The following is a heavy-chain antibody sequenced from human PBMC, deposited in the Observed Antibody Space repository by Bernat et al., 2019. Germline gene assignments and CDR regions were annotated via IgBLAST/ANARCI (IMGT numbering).Heavy chain of an antibody. V-gene: IGHV3-9*01. D-gene: IGHD1-26*01. CDR2: ISWNSGSI. CDR1: GFTFDDYA. J-gene: IGHJ4*02. Sequence: EVQLVESGGGLVQPGRSLRLSCAASGFTFDDYAMHWVRQAPGKGLEWVSGISWNSGSIGYADSVKGRFTISRDNAKNSLYLQMNSLRAEDTALYYCAKDIARGGSYGFDYWGQGTLVTVSS. CDR3: AKDIARGGSYGFDY.